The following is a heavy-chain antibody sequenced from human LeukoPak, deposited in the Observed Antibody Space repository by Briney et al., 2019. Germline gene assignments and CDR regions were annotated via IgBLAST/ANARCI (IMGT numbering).Heavy chain of an antibody. Sequence: SVKASCKASGATFSNYAISWVRQAPGQGLEWMGRIIPILNMTTYAQKFQGRVTITADKSTNTAYMELSSLRSEDTAVFYCARDGEDYSDSSGYFDYWGQGTLVTVSS. V-gene: IGHV1-69*04. CDR3: ARDGEDYSDSSGYFDY. CDR2: IIPILNMT. CDR1: GATFSNYA. J-gene: IGHJ4*02. D-gene: IGHD3-22*01.